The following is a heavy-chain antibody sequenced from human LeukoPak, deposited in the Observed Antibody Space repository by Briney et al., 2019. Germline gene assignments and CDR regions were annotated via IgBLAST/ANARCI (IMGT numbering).Heavy chain of an antibody. J-gene: IGHJ4*02. V-gene: IGHV3-74*01. CDR2: INSDGSHT. CDR3: ARDPHSANF. CDR1: GFSFGNYW. D-gene: IGHD2-15*01. Sequence: PGGSLRLSCAASGFSFGNYWMHWVRQAPGKGLVWVSRINSDGSHTGYADSVKGRFTISRDNAKNTLYLQMTSLRDEDTAVYYCARDPHSANFWGQGTLVTVSS.